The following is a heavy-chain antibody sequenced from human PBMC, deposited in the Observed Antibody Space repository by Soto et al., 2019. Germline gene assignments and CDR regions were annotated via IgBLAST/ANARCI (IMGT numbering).Heavy chain of an antibody. CDR2: INPNSGGT. J-gene: IGHJ3*02. CDR3: ARAASRLAVAGLDAFDI. D-gene: IGHD6-19*01. Sequence: QVQLVQSGAEVKKPGASVKVSCKASGYTFTGYYMHWVRQAPGQGLEWMGWINPNSGGTNYAQKFQGWVTMTRDTSISTAYMERSRLRSDDTDVYYCARAASRLAVAGLDAFDIWGQGTMVTVSS. CDR1: GYTFTGYY. V-gene: IGHV1-2*04.